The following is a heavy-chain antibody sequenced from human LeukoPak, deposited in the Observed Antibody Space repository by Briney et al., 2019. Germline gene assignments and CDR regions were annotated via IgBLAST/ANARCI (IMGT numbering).Heavy chain of an antibody. CDR1: GYTFTSYD. V-gene: IGHV1-8*01. CDR2: MNPNSGNT. CDR3: ARGCLIDSSGYCDAFDI. Sequence: ASVKVSCKASGYTFTSYDINWVRQATGQGLEWMGWMNPNSGNTGYAQKFQGRVTMTRNTSISTAYMELSSLRSEDTAVYYCARGCLIDSSGYCDAFDIWGQGTMVTASS. D-gene: IGHD3-22*01. J-gene: IGHJ3*02.